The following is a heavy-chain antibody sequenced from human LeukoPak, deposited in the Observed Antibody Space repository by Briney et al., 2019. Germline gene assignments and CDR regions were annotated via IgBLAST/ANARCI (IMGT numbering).Heavy chain of an antibody. CDR2: IIPVFGTA. Sequence: ASVKVSCKASGGTFSSYTINWVRQAPGQGREWVGGIIPVFGTANYVQKFQGRVTITADESTSTAYMELSSLRSEDTAVYYCARVGSQQQLLGHFDYWGQGTLVTVSS. V-gene: IGHV1-69*13. CDR1: GGTFSSYT. CDR3: ARVGSQQQLLGHFDY. D-gene: IGHD6-13*01. J-gene: IGHJ4*02.